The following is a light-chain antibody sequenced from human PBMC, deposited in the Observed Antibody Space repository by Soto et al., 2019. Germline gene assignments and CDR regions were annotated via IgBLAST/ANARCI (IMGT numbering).Light chain of an antibody. V-gene: IGKV3-11*01. J-gene: IGKJ3*01. Sequence: EIVLTQSPATLSLSPGERATLSCRASQSVSSYVAWYQQKPGQAPRLLIYDASNRAAGTPARFSGSGSGTAFTLTSSSLEPADFAVYCCQQRSDWPTFGPGTKVEIK. CDR1: QSVSSY. CDR3: QQRSDWPT. CDR2: DAS.